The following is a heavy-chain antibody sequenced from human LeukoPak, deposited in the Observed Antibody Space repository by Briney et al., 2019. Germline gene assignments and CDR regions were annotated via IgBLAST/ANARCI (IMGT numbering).Heavy chain of an antibody. Sequence: GASVKVSCKASGYTFTSYGISWVRQAPGQGLEWMGWIGAYNGNTNYAQKLQGRVTMTTDTSTSTAYMELRSLRSDDTAVYYCARDWGVFITMVRGASPGRGPPYFYGMDVWGQGTTVTVSS. CDR3: ARDWGVFITMVRGASPGRGPPYFYGMDV. CDR1: GYTFTSYG. D-gene: IGHD3-10*01. V-gene: IGHV1-18*01. CDR2: IGAYNGNT. J-gene: IGHJ6*02.